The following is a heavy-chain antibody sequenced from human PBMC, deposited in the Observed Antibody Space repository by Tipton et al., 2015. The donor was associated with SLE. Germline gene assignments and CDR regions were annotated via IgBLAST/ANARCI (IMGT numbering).Heavy chain of an antibody. CDR1: GFALSGYA. V-gene: IGHV3-30*04. D-gene: IGHD4-11*01. J-gene: IGHJ5*01. CDR2: ISYDGGNK. Sequence: SLRLSCATSGFALSGYAMHWVRQAPGKGLDWVAVISYDGGNKNYADSVKGRFTISSDNSKNTLYLHMNSLRAEDTAVYYCARGPYSKYGYGCADSWGQGTLVTVSS. CDR3: ARGPYSKYGYGCADS.